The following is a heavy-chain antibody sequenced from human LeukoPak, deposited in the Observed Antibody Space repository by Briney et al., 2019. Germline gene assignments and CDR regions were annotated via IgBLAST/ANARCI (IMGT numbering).Heavy chain of an antibody. CDR1: GFTFSSYA. Sequence: GGSLRLSCAASGFTFSSYAMSWVRQAPGKGLEWVSAITGSGGSTYYADSVKGRFTISRDNSKNTLYLQMNSLRAEDTAVYYCAKQFGPSSGWPYFDYWGQGTLVTVSS. V-gene: IGHV3-23*01. CDR3: AKQFGPSSGWPYFDY. J-gene: IGHJ4*02. D-gene: IGHD6-19*01. CDR2: ITGSGGST.